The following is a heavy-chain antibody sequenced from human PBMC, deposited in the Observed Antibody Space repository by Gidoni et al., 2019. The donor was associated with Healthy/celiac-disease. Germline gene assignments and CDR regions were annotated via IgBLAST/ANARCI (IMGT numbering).Heavy chain of an antibody. J-gene: IGHJ4*02. CDR3: AREDHIRFLDY. CDR1: GFTFSSYG. Sequence: QVQLVESGGGVVQPGRSLRLSCAASGFTFSSYGMHWVRQAPGKGLEWVAVIWYDGSNKYYADSVKGRFTISRDNSKNTLYLQMNSLRAEDTAVYYCAREDHIRFLDYWGQGTLVTVSS. CDR2: IWYDGSNK. V-gene: IGHV3-33*01. D-gene: IGHD3-3*01.